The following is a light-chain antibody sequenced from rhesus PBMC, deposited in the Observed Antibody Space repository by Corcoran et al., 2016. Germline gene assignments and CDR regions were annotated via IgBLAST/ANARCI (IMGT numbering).Light chain of an antibody. CDR1: ENVNNY. CDR2: KAS. CDR3: RHGYGTPLT. Sequence: DIQMTQSPSSLSASVGDRVTITCRASENVNNYLNWYQQKQGKAPKLLIYKASPLQSGVPLRFSGIGFGTDYTFTISSLQPEDVATYYCRHGYGTPLTYGGGTKVELK. J-gene: IGKJ4*01. V-gene: IGKV1-74*01.